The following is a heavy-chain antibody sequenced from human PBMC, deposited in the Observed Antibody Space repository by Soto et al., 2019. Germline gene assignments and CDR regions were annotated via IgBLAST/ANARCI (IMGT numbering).Heavy chain of an antibody. Sequence: EVQLVESGGGLVQPGGSLRLSCAASGFTFSSYWMSWVRQAPGKGLEWVANINQDGSEKYYVDPVKGRFTISRDNAKNSLYLQMNSLRAEDTAVYYCARDMITFGGVIVDSPFGYWGQGTLVTVSS. D-gene: IGHD3-16*02. CDR1: GFTFSSYW. CDR2: INQDGSEK. V-gene: IGHV3-7*01. J-gene: IGHJ4*02. CDR3: ARDMITFGGVIVDSPFGY.